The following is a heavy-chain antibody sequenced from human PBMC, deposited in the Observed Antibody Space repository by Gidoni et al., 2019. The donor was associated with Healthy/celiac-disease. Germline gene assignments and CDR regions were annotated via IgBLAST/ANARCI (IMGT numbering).Heavy chain of an antibody. V-gene: IGHV3-23*01. CDR3: AKDKLVDTAMIYYFDY. Sequence: EVQLLESGGGLVQPGGSLRLSCAASGFTFSSYAMSWVRQAPGKGLEWVSAISGSGGSTYYADSVKGRFTISRDNSKNTLYLQMNSLRAEDTAVYYCAKDKLVDTAMIYYFDYWGQGTLVTVSS. D-gene: IGHD5-18*01. CDR2: ISGSGGST. CDR1: GFTFSSYA. J-gene: IGHJ4*02.